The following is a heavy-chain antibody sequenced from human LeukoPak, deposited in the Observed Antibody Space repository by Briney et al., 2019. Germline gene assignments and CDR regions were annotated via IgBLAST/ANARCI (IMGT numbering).Heavy chain of an antibody. CDR1: GFSLSATGVC. J-gene: IGHJ3*02. Sequence: ESGPTLVKPTQTLTLTCTLSGFSLSATGVCVGWIRQPPGKALAWLGFVYWNDDKRYSPSLKTRLTLTKDTSKNQVVLTMTNMDPADTATYYCAPRSSVTSFDIWGQGTMVTVSS. CDR3: APRSSVTSFDI. V-gene: IGHV2-5*01. CDR2: VYWNDDK. D-gene: IGHD3-10*01.